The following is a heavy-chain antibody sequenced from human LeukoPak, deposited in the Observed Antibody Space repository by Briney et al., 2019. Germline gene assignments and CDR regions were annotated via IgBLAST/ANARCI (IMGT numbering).Heavy chain of an antibody. CDR2: INSDGSST. CDR1: GFTVSSNY. CDR3: ARDGDSSGYYINFDY. J-gene: IGHJ4*02. D-gene: IGHD3-22*01. V-gene: IGHV3-74*01. Sequence: PGGSLRLSCAASGFTVSSNYMSWVRQAPGKGLVWVSRINSDGSSTSYADSVKGRFTISRDNAKNTLYLQMNSLRAEDTAVYYCARDGDSSGYYINFDYWGQGTLVTVSS.